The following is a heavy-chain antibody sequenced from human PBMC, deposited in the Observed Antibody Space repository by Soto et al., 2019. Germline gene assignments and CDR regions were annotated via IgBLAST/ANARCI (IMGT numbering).Heavy chain of an antibody. D-gene: IGHD6-13*01. V-gene: IGHV1-69*01. CDR2: IIPIFGTA. CDR3: ARDALGAAAGTEVTDYYGMDV. J-gene: IGHJ6*02. CDR1: GGTFSSYA. Sequence: QVPLVQSGAEVKKPGSSVKVSCKASGGTFSSYAISWVRQAPGQGLEWMGGIIPIFGTANYAQKFQGRVTITADESTSTAYMELSSLRSEDTAVYYCARDALGAAAGTEVTDYYGMDVWGQGTTVTVSS.